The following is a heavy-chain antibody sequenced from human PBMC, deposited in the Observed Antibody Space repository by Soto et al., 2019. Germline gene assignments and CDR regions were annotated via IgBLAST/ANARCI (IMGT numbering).Heavy chain of an antibody. D-gene: IGHD2-2*01. CDR2: INHSGST. V-gene: IGHV4-34*01. CDR1: GGSFSGDH. Sequence: SETLSLTCAVYGGSFSGDHWSWIRLPPGKGLEWIGEINHSGSTNYNPSLKSRVTISVDTSKKQISLKLNSVTAADTAVYYCARRYCSSTSCLAGFDPWGRGTPVTVSS. J-gene: IGHJ5*02. CDR3: ARRYCSSTSCLAGFDP.